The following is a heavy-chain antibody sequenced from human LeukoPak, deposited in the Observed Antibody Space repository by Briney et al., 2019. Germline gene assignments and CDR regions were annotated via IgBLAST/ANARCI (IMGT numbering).Heavy chain of an antibody. Sequence: GGSLRPSCTPFALTLSSYWMTWGSQAGGKGMEWVAYIKEEGRDKNYVDSVKGRFTNSRANAKTSLYLEMNRLRTAATAVYQCARSRLHQSEFDCWGQGILVTVSS. CDR2: IKEEGRDK. CDR1: ALTLSSYW. J-gene: IGHJ4*02. V-gene: IGHV3-7*01. CDR3: ARSRLHQSEFDC. D-gene: IGHD2-21*01.